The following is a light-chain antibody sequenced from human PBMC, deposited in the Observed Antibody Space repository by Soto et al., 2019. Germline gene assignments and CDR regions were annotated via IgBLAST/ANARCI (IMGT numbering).Light chain of an antibody. Sequence: EIVLTQSPATLSLSPGERATLSCRASQSVSSYLAWYQHKPGQAPRLLIYDASNRATGIPARFSGSGSGTDFTLTISSLEPEDFAVYYCQQRKTFGQGTKVEIK. CDR2: DAS. J-gene: IGKJ1*01. CDR3: QQRKT. CDR1: QSVSSY. V-gene: IGKV3-11*01.